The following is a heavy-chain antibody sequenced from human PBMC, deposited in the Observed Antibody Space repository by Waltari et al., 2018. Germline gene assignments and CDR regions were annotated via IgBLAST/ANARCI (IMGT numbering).Heavy chain of an antibody. V-gene: IGHV1-69*02. Sequence: QVQLVQSGAEVKKPGSSVKVSCKASGGTFNSYTINWVRQAPGQGLEWMGRIIPILGRANDAQKIQGRVTITADKSTSTAYMELSSLRSEDTAVYYCARKYTPDCSSTSCRLSDDIFGHGLDVWGQGTTVTVSS. CDR2: IIPILGRA. CDR1: GGTFNSYT. D-gene: IGHD2-2*01. CDR3: ARKYTPDCSSTSCRLSDDIFGHGLDV. J-gene: IGHJ6*02.